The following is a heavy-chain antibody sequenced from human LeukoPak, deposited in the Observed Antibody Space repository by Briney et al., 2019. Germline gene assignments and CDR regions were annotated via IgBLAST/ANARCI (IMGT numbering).Heavy chain of an antibody. CDR1: GFTLGDYA. V-gene: IGHV3-74*01. CDR3: SRSAYYDGSGNYYDY. D-gene: IGHD3-22*01. J-gene: IGHJ4*02. Sequence: GGSLRLSCTASGFTLGDYAMSWVRQAPGKGLVWVSRISDGGSTTTYADSVKGRFTISRDNAKNTLYLQMNGLRAEDTAVYYCSRSAYYDGSGNYYDYWGQGTLVTVSS. CDR2: ISDGGSTT.